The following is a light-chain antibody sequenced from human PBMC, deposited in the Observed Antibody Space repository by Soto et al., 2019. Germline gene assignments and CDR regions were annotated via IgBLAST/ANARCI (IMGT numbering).Light chain of an antibody. V-gene: IGKV3-15*01. CDR1: QSVGTK. CDR3: QHYNGWPPET. Sequence: EIAMTQSPATLSVSPGERAALSCRASQSVGTKLAWYQQRPGQAPRLLIYDASARAPGIPARFSGSGSGTEFTLTISSLQSEDFAVYYCQHYNGWPPETFGQGTKVDIK. J-gene: IGKJ1*01. CDR2: DAS.